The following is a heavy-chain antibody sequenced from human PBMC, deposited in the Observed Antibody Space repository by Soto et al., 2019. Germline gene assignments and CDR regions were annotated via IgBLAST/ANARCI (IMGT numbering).Heavy chain of an antibody. V-gene: IGHV4-30-4*01. CDR2: MSYSGST. D-gene: IGHD1-7*01. J-gene: IGHJ4*02. Sequence: SETLSLTCTVSGGSIRSGNYYWSWIRQPPGKGLEWIGFMSYSGSTSYNASLKSRVTISVDTSKSQFSLNHSFVTAADTAVYYCATMGTPATGLYYFDNWGQGTLVTVSS. CDR1: GGSIRSGNYY. CDR3: ATMGTPATGLYYFDN.